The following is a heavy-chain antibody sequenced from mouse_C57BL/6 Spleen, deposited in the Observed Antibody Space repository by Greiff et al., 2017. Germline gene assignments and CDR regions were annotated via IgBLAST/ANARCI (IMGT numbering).Heavy chain of an antibody. V-gene: IGHV1-82*01. CDR2: IYPGDGDT. CDR1: GYAFSSSW. Sequence: QVQLQQSGPELVKPGASVKISCKASGYAFSSSWMNWVKQRPGKGLEWIGRIYPGDGDTNYNGKFKGKATLTADKSSSTAYMQLSSLTSEDSAVYFCARLGTTLEYYFDYWGQGTTLTVSS. J-gene: IGHJ2*01. D-gene: IGHD2-3*01. CDR3: ARLGTTLEYYFDY.